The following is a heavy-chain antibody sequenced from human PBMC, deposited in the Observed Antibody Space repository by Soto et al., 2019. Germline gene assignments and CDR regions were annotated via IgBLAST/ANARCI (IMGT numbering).Heavy chain of an antibody. CDR3: ARALVVGYGRPPYNWFDP. V-gene: IGHV1-69*13. D-gene: IGHD5-18*01. Sequence: GASVKVSCKASGGTFSSYAISWVRQAPGQGLEWMGGIIPIFGTANYAQKFQGRVTITADESTSTAYTELSSLRSEDTAVYYCARALVVGYGRPPYNWFDPWGQGTLVTVSS. CDR1: GGTFSSYA. J-gene: IGHJ5*02. CDR2: IIPIFGTA.